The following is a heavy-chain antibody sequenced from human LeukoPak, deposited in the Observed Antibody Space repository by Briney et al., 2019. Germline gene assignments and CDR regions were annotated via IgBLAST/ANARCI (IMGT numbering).Heavy chain of an antibody. J-gene: IGHJ3*02. CDR1: GGSMSSNY. CDR2: IYNSGTIYYSGST. V-gene: IGHV4-59*12. Sequence: MPSETLSLTCTVSGGSMSSNYWSWIRQPPGKGLEWIGYIYNSGTIYYSGSTNYNPSLKSRVTMSVDTSKNQFSLKLSSVTAADTAVYYCARDMSMIVVGAFDIWGQGTMVTVSS. D-gene: IGHD3-22*01. CDR3: ARDMSMIVVGAFDI.